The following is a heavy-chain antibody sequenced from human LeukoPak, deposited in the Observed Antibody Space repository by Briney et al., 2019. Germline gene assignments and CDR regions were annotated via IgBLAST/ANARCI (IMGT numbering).Heavy chain of an antibody. CDR2: MSANGDST. CDR3: AKVGGYSNYYDY. CDR1: GFTFSGYA. Sequence: PGGSLRLSCAASGFTFSGYAMSWVRQAPGKGLEWVSAMSANGDSTYYVDSVRGRFTISRDNSKNTLYLQMNSLRAEDTAVYYCAKVGGYSNYYDYWGQGTLVTVSS. V-gene: IGHV3-23*01. J-gene: IGHJ4*02. D-gene: IGHD4-11*01.